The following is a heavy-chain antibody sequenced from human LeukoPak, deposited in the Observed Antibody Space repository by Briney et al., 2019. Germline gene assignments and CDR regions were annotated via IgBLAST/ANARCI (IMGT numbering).Heavy chain of an antibody. CDR2: IHSDGSHN. V-gene: IGHV3-30*02. CDR1: FTLRNSR. D-gene: IGHD3-10*01. Sequence: GESLRLSCEFTLRNSRMHWLRQAPDKGLEWVAFIHSDGSHNYYTDSVKGRFTVSRDNAKKTVSLQMSSLRGDDTAVYYCARRLVSSGSSSPDFWGQGTLVTVSS. J-gene: IGHJ4*02. CDR3: ARRLVSSGSSSPDF.